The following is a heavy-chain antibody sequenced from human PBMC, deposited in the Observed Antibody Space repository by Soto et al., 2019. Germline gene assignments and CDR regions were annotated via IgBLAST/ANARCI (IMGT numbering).Heavy chain of an antibody. D-gene: IGHD4-17*01. Sequence: ASVKVSCKTSPYTFTVYYTHWVRQAPRQGLERMGWINPDSGGTQYAQKFQGRVTMTRDTSISTAYMALSRLRSDDTAVYYCATVPYGDYAYFDYWGLGTLVTVSS. CDR1: PYTFTVYY. CDR3: ATVPYGDYAYFDY. V-gene: IGHV1-2*02. J-gene: IGHJ4*02. CDR2: INPDSGGT.